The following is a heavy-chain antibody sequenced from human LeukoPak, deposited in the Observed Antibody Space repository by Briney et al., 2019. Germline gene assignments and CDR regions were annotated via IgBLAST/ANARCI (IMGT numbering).Heavy chain of an antibody. J-gene: IGHJ4*02. Sequence: GGSLRLSCAAYGFTFTTHWMTWVRQAPGEGLEWVANIKEDGSEKYYVDSVRGRFTISRDNAKNSLYLHMKSLRAEDTAVYYCARVHHSSSWGTDDCWGQGTLVTVSS. CDR1: GFTFTTHW. CDR3: ARVHHSSSWGTDDC. V-gene: IGHV3-7*01. D-gene: IGHD6-13*01. CDR2: IKEDGSEK.